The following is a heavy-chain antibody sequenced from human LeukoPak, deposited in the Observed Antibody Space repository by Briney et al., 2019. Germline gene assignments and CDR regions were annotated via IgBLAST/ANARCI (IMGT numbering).Heavy chain of an antibody. J-gene: IGHJ4*02. V-gene: IGHV4-4*07. CDR2: IYTSGST. CDR1: GGSISRYY. Sequence: SETLSLTCTVSGGSISRYYCSWIRQPAGKGLEWIGRIYTSGSTNYNPSLKSRVTMSVDTSKNQFSLKLSSVTAADTAVYYCARGPPDYYVSSPSDYWGQGTLVTVSS. D-gene: IGHD3-22*01. CDR3: ARGPPDYYVSSPSDY.